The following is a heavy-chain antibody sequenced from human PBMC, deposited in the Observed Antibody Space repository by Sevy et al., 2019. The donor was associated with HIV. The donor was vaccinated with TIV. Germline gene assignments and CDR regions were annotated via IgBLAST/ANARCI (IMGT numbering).Heavy chain of an antibody. CDR1: GFTFSSYD. J-gene: IGHJ5*02. D-gene: IGHD2-8*01. Sequence: GGSLRLSCTASGFTFSSYDMSWVRQAPGKGLEWVSKISRSGSSIYYADSVKGRFTISRDNAKNSLNLQMNSLRAEDTAVYYCTRNGGAFDNGFDPWGQGTLVTVSS. CDR3: TRNGGAFDNGFDP. V-gene: IGHV3-48*03. CDR2: ISRSGSSI.